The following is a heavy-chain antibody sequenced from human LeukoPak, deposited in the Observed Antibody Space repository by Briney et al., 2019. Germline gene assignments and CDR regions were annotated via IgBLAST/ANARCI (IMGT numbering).Heavy chain of an antibody. CDR3: ARSEVVVPAASLWTFDY. CDR1: GYTFTGYY. V-gene: IGHV1-2*02. D-gene: IGHD2-2*01. CDR2: INPNSGGT. Sequence: GASVKVSCKASGYTFTGYYMHWVRQAPGQGLEWMGWINPNSGGTNYAQKFQGRVTITTDESTSTAYMELSSLRSEDTAVYYCARSEVVVPAASLWTFDYWGQGTLVTVSS. J-gene: IGHJ4*02.